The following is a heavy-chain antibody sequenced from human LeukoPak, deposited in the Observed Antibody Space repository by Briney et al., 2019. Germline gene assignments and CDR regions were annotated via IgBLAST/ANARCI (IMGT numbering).Heavy chain of an antibody. D-gene: IGHD2-21*02. CDR1: GGSISSSSYY. Sequence: PSETLSLTCTVSGGSISSSSYYWGWIRQPPGKGLEWIGSIYYSGSTYYNPSLKSRVTISVDTSKNQFSLKLSSVTAADTAVYYCARASMVTAIHNYFDYWGQGTLVTVSS. CDR2: IYYSGST. J-gene: IGHJ4*02. V-gene: IGHV4-39*07. CDR3: ARASMVTAIHNYFDY.